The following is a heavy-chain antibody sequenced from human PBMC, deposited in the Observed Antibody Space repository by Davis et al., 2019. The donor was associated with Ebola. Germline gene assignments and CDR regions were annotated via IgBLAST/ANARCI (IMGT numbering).Heavy chain of an antibody. CDR1: GFTFASYA. CDR3: ARGGIVVVPAAIRFDP. V-gene: IGHV3-21*01. Sequence: PGGSLRLSCAASGFTFASYALSWVRQAPGKGLEWVSSISSSSSYIYYADSVKGRFTISRDNAKNSLYLQMNSLRAEDTAVYYCARGGIVVVPAAIRFDPWGQGTLVTVSS. J-gene: IGHJ5*02. CDR2: ISSSSSYI. D-gene: IGHD2-2*01.